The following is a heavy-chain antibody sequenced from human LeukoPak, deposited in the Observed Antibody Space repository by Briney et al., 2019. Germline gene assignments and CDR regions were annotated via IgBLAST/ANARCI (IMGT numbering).Heavy chain of an antibody. Sequence: GGSLRLSCAAPGFTFSSYAMSCVRQAPGKGLEWVSAISGSGGSTYYADSVKGRFTISRDNSKNTLYLQMNGLRAEDTAVYYCAKDLARSRTPSDFDLWGRGTLVTVSS. V-gene: IGHV3-23*01. D-gene: IGHD3-10*01. CDR3: AKDLARSRTPSDFDL. J-gene: IGHJ2*01. CDR2: ISGSGGST. CDR1: GFTFSSYA.